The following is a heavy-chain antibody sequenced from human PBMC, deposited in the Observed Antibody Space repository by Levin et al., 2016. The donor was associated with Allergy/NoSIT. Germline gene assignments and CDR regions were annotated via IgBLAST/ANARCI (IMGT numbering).Heavy chain of an antibody. D-gene: IGHD2-2*01. J-gene: IGHJ5*02. CDR3: ARDGLRYCSSTSCLYNWFDP. CDR2: IWYDGSNK. CDR1: GFTFSSYG. V-gene: IGHV3-33*01. Sequence: GGSLRLSCAASGFTFSSYGMHWVRQAPGKGLEWVAVIWYDGSNKYYADSVKGRFTISRDNSKNTLYLQMNSLRAEDTAVYYCARDGLRYCSSTSCLYNWFDPGAREPWSPSPQ.